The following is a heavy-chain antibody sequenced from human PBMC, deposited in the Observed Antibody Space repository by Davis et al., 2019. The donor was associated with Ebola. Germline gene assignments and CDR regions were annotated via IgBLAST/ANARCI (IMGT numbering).Heavy chain of an antibody. J-gene: IGHJ4*02. D-gene: IGHD3-3*01. CDR1: GFTSSSYG. CDR2: IWYDGSNK. CDR3: ARGPNYDFWSGYPDY. V-gene: IGHV3-33*01. Sequence: GGSLRPSCPPSGFTSSSYGMHWVRQAPGKGLEWVAVIWYDGSNKYYADSVKGRFTISRDNSKNTLYLQMNSMRAEDTAVYYCARGPNYDFWSGYPDYWGQGTLVTVSS.